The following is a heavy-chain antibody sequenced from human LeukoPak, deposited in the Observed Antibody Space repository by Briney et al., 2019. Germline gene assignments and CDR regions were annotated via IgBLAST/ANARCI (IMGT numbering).Heavy chain of an antibody. CDR1: GSTFTGYY. D-gene: IGHD1-26*01. CDR2: INPNSGGT. J-gene: IGHJ3*02. Sequence: ASVKVSCKASGSTFTGYYMHWVRQAPGQGLEWMGRINPNSGGTNYAQKFQGRVTMTRDTSISTAYMELSRLRSDDTAVYYCARVPRLIVGATVAFDIWGQGTMVTVSS. V-gene: IGHV1-2*06. CDR3: ARVPRLIVGATVAFDI.